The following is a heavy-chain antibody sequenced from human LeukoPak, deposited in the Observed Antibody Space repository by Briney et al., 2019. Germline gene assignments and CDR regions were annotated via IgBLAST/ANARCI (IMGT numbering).Heavy chain of an antibody. CDR3: ARAPSQGYYDSSGYYYGSY. CDR2: IKQDGSEK. Sequence: PGGSLRLSCAASGFTFSSYWMSWVRQAPGKGLEWVANIKQDGSEKYYVDSVKGRFTISRDNAKNSLYLQMNSLRAEDTAVYYCARAPSQGYYDSSGYYYGSYWGQGTLVTVSS. D-gene: IGHD3-22*01. V-gene: IGHV3-7*01. J-gene: IGHJ4*02. CDR1: GFTFSSYW.